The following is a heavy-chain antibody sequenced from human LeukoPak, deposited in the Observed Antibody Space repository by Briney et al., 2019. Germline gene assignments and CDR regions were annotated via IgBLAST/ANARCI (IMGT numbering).Heavy chain of an antibody. CDR3: ARDSFYGGMGSLKYDY. CDR2: ISYDGSNK. D-gene: IGHD4-23*01. Sequence: PGRSLRLSCAASGFTFSSYVMHWVRQASGKGLEWVTLISYDGSNKYYADSVKGRFTISRDNSKNTLDLQMSSLRAEDTAVYYCARDSFYGGMGSLKYDYWGQGILVTVSS. V-gene: IGHV3-30*15. J-gene: IGHJ4*02. CDR1: GFTFSSYV.